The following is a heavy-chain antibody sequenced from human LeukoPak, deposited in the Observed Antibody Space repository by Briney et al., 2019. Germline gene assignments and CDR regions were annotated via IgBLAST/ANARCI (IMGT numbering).Heavy chain of an antibody. D-gene: IGHD1-1*01. J-gene: IGHJ5*02. V-gene: IGHV1-8*01. CDR2: MNPNSGNT. CDR1: GYTFTSYE. Sequence: GASVKVSCKPSGYTFTSYEINWVRQATGQGLEWMGWMNPNSGNTGYAQKFQGRVTMTRNTSISTAYMELSSLRSEDTAVYYCARGERAERIDPWGQGTLVTVSS. CDR3: ARGERAERIDP.